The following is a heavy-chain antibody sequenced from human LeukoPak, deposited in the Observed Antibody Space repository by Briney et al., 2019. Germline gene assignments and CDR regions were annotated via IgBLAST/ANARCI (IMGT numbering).Heavy chain of an antibody. Sequence: ASVKVSCKASGYIFTSHGISWVRQAPGQGLEWMGWISGYNGNTNYAQKLQGRVTMTTDTSTSTAYMEVRSLRSDDTAVYYCARVLVVPSGPAYYYYYGMDVWGKGTTVTVSS. CDR1: GYIFTSHG. D-gene: IGHD2-2*01. J-gene: IGHJ6*04. CDR3: ARVLVVPSGPAYYYYYGMDV. CDR2: ISGYNGNT. V-gene: IGHV1-18*04.